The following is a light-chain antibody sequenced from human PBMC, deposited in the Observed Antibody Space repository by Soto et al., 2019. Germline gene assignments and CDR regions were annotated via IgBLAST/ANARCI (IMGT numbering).Light chain of an antibody. CDR1: SSNVGAYNY. J-gene: IGLJ2*01. CDR3: TSYSSSSPLL. Sequence: QSALTQPASVSGSLGQSITISCTGTSSNVGAYNYVSWYQQHPDKAPQLLIFDVTHRSAGVSGRFSAYKSGITASLSISGLQPEDEDDYYGTSYSSSSPLLFGGGTKLTVL. V-gene: IGLV2-14*03. CDR2: DVT.